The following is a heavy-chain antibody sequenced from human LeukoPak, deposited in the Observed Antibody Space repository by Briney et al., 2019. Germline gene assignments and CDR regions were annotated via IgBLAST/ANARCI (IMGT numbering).Heavy chain of an antibody. CDR1: GFTFSSYS. CDR3: ARDSVMVRGVITPFDY. CDR2: ISSSSSYI. Sequence: GGSLRLSCAASGFTFSSYSMNWVHQAPGKGLEWVSSISSSSSYIYYADSVKGRFTISRDNAKNSLYLQMNSLRAEDTAVYYCARDSVMVRGVITPFDYWGQGTLVTVSS. J-gene: IGHJ4*02. V-gene: IGHV3-21*01. D-gene: IGHD3-10*01.